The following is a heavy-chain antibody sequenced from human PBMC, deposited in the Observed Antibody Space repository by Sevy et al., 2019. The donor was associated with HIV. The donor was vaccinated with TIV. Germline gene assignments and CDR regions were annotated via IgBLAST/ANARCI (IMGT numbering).Heavy chain of an antibody. D-gene: IGHD3-9*01. CDR1: GFTFSDHY. Sequence: GGSLRLSCAASGFTFSDHYMSWIRQAPGKGLEWISYISSRTGYTNYAESVKGRFTISRDDAKNSVYLQMNSLRAEDTAVYYCARGGILTGYDSWLDYWGQGTLVTVSS. CDR2: ISSRTGYT. CDR3: ARGGILTGYDSWLDY. J-gene: IGHJ4*02. V-gene: IGHV3-11*06.